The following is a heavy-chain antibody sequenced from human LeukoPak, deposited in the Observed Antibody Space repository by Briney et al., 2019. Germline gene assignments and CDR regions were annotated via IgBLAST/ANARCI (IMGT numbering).Heavy chain of an antibody. CDR3: ASPIAAAGTNDY. J-gene: IGHJ4*02. CDR2: IYSGGST. D-gene: IGHD6-13*01. CDR1: GFIFDDYA. Sequence: GGSLRLSCAASGFIFDDYAIHWVRQAPGKGLEWVSLIYSGGSTYYADSVKGRFTISRDNAKNSLYLQMNSLRAEDTAVYYCASPIAAAGTNDYWGQGTLVTVSS. V-gene: IGHV3-69-1*01.